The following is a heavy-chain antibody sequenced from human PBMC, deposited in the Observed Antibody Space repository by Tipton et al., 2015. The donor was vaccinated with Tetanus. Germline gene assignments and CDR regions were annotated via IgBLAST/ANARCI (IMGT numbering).Heavy chain of an antibody. Sequence: TLSLTCTVSGGSVSNASYFWGWIRQSPEKGLEWIGFINYSGSTYYNPSLRSRVTLSVDTSKNHFSLKLSSVTAADTAVYYCAREAGYYGLNAFDIWGQGTMVTVSS. CDR3: AREAGYYGLNAFDI. CDR1: GGSVSNASYF. J-gene: IGHJ3*02. V-gene: IGHV4-39*02. D-gene: IGHD3-10*01. CDR2: INYSGST.